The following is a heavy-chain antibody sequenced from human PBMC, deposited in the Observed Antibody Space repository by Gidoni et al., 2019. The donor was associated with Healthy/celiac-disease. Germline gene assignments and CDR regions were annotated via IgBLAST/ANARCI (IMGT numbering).Heavy chain of an antibody. J-gene: IGHJ4*02. Sequence: QVQLVQSGAEVKKPGASVKVSCKASGYTFTSYYMHWVRQAPGQGLEWMGIINPSGGSTSYAQKFQGRLPMTGDTSTSTVYMELSSWRSEATAVYYGARGFRGVLVAAPLDSWGQGPLVTVSS. CDR2: INPSGGST. D-gene: IGHD2-15*01. CDR1: GYTFTSYY. CDR3: ARGFRGVLVAAPLDS. V-gene: IGHV1-46*03.